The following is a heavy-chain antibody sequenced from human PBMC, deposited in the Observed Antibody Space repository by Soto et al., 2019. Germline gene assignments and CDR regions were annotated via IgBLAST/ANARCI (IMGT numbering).Heavy chain of an antibody. CDR3: ARVSYSSSWYGPGMDV. CDR2: IIHSEST. CDR1: GGSFSAYY. D-gene: IGHD6-13*01. V-gene: IGHV4-34*12. J-gene: IGHJ6*02. Sequence: PSETLSLTCAVYGGSFSAYYWSWVRQPPGKGLEWIGEIIHSESTKYNPSLKSRVTISADTSKNQFSLKLSSVTAADTAVYYCARVSYSSSWYGPGMDVWGQGTTVTVSS.